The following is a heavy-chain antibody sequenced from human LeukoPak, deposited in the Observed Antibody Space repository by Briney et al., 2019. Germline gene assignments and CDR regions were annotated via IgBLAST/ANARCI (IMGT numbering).Heavy chain of an antibody. D-gene: IGHD1-26*01. J-gene: IGHJ4*02. Sequence: SETLSLTCTVSGASISRTSSYWGWIRQTPGKGLEWIGTVYYSGSTYYNTSLKSRLTISVDTSKNQISLKLTSVTAADMAVYYCATYSGSYFVDHWGQGTLVTVSS. CDR3: ATYSGSYFVDH. CDR1: GASISRTSSY. V-gene: IGHV4-39*01. CDR2: VYYSGST.